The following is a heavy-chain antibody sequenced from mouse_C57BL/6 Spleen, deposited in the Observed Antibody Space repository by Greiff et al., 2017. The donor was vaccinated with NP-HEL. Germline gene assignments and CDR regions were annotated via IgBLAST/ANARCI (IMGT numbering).Heavy chain of an antibody. Sequence: QVQLQQPGAELVKPGASVKMSCKASGYTFTSYWMHWVKQRPGQGLEWIGRIHPSDGDTNYNQKFKGKATLTVDKSSSTAYMQLSSLTSEDSAVYYCAIWALFDYWGQGTTLTVSS. CDR3: AIWALFDY. D-gene: IGHD3-1*01. J-gene: IGHJ2*01. CDR2: IHPSDGDT. CDR1: GYTFTSYW. V-gene: IGHV1-74*01.